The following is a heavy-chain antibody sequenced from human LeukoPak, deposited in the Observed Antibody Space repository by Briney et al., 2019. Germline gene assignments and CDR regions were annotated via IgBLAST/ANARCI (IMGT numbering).Heavy chain of an antibody. Sequence: PSETLSLTCAVYGGSFSGYYWSWIRQPPGKGLEWIGEINHSGSTNYNPSLKSRVTISVDTSKNQFSLKLSSVTAADTAVYYCARRTTGYYRDFDYWGQGTLVTVSS. CDR1: GGSFSGYY. CDR2: INHSGST. D-gene: IGHD3-9*01. J-gene: IGHJ4*02. CDR3: ARRTTGYYRDFDY. V-gene: IGHV4-34*01.